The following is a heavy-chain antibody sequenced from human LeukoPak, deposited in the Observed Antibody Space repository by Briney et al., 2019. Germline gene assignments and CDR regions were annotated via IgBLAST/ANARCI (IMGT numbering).Heavy chain of an antibody. V-gene: IGHV4-61*02. Sequence: SETLSLTCTVSGGSISSSSYYWGWIRQPAGKGLEWIGRIYTSGSTNYNPSLKSRVTMSVDTSKNQFSLKLSSVTAADTAVYYCARGRHDYGAFDYWGQGTLVTVSS. CDR1: GGSISSSSYY. CDR2: IYTSGST. D-gene: IGHD4-17*01. CDR3: ARGRHDYGAFDY. J-gene: IGHJ4*02.